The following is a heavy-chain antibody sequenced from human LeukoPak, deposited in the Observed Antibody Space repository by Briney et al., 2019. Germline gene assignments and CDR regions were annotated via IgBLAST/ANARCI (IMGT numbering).Heavy chain of an antibody. V-gene: IGHV3-48*02. J-gene: IGHJ6*03. CDR3: ARLLATWDYYYMDV. D-gene: IGHD3-3*02. CDR2: IGGSGRFI. CDR1: GFTFSTYS. Sequence: GGSLRLSCAGSGFTFSTYSIKWVRQAPGKGLEWVSHIGGSGRFIYYADSVKDRFTISRDNAKNSVYLQMNSLRDEDTAVYFCARLLATWDYYYMDVWSKGTTVTVSS.